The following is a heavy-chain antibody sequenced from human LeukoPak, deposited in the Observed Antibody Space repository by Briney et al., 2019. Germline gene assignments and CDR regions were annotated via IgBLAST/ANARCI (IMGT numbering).Heavy chain of an antibody. V-gene: IGHV3-30*04. D-gene: IGHD6-13*01. J-gene: IGHJ4*02. CDR3: AKGEGAAAGSLYYFDY. CDR2: ISYDGSNK. CDR1: GFTFSSYA. Sequence: PGGSLRLSCAVSGFTFSSYAMHWVRQAPGKGLEWVAVISYDGSNKYYADSVKGRFTISRDNSKNTLYLQMNSLRAEDTAVYYCAKGEGAAAGSLYYFDYWGQGTLVTVSS.